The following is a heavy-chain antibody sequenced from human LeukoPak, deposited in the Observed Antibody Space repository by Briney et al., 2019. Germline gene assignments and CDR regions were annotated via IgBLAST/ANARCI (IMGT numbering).Heavy chain of an antibody. V-gene: IGHV4-31*03. CDR1: GGSISSGGYY. J-gene: IGHJ4*02. CDR3: ASSTTVTKGGDY. CDR2: IYYSGST. D-gene: IGHD4-11*01. Sequence: SETLSLTCTVSGGSISSGGYYWSWIRQHPGKGLEWIGYIYYSGSTYYNPSLKSRVTISVDTSKNQFSLKLSPVTAADTAVYYCASSTTVTKGGDYWGQGTLVTVSS.